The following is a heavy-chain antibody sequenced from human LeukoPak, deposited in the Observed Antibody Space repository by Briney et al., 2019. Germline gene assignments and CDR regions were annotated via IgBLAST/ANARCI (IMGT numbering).Heavy chain of an antibody. Sequence: ASVKVSCKASGYTFTHYAINWVRQAPGQGLEWMGWINTNTGNPTYAQGFTGRFVFSLDTSVSMAYLQISSLKAEDTAVYYCARDSSMFRPSFDYWGQGTLVTVSS. J-gene: IGHJ4*02. CDR1: GYTFTHYA. CDR3: ARDSSMFRPSFDY. CDR2: INTNTGNP. D-gene: IGHD3-10*02. V-gene: IGHV7-4-1*04.